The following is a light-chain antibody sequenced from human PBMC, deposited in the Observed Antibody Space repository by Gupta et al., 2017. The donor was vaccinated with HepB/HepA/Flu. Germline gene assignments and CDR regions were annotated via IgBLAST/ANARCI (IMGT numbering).Light chain of an antibody. CDR3: MQALQTPLT. CDR2: LGS. Sequence: DIVMTQHPLSLPVTSGEPTSISCRSSRSLVHINGNNYLNWFLKKPGQAPQLLIYLGSDRASGVPDRFSGSGSGTDFTLKISSVEADDVGIYYCMQALQTPLTFGGGTKVEIK. CDR1: RSLVHINGNNY. J-gene: IGKJ4*02. V-gene: IGKV2-28*01.